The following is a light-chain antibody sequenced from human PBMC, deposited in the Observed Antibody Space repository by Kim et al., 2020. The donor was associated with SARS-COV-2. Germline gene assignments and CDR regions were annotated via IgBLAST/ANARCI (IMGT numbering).Light chain of an antibody. CDR2: QHN. V-gene: IGLV3-1*01. Sequence: SYELTQPPSVSVSPGQTASITCSGDTLGDKYPSWYQQKPGQSPVLVIYQHNKRPSGIPERFSGSNSGNTATLTISGTQALDEADYYCQAWDRSTVVFGGGNKLTGL. CDR3: QAWDRSTVV. CDR1: TLGDKY. J-gene: IGLJ2*01.